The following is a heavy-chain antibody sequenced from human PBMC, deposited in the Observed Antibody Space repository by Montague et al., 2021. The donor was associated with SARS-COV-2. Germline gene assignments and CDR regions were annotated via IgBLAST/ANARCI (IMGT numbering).Heavy chain of an antibody. CDR1: GGSISSSSYY. V-gene: IGHV4-39*07. Sequence: SETLSLTCTVSGGSISSSSYYWGCIRQPPGNGLEWIGSIYYSGSTYYNPSLESRVTISVDTSKNQFSLKLSSVTSADTAVYYCARVISRQNNIVVVGLYYFDYWGQGTLVTVSS. D-gene: IGHD2-15*01. J-gene: IGHJ4*02. CDR3: ARVISRQNNIVVVGLYYFDY. CDR2: IYYSGST.